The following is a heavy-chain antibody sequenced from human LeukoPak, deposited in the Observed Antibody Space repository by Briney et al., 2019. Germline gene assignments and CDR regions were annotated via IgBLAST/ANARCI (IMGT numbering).Heavy chain of an antibody. Sequence: GGSLRLSCAASGFTFSSFGMHWVRQAPGGGLEWVALILHDEKHYADSVKGRFTISRDNAKNTLYLQMNSLRAEDTAVYYCARYGYGLYWGQGILVTVSS. CDR2: ILHDEK. J-gene: IGHJ4*02. CDR3: ARYGYGLY. D-gene: IGHD5-18*01. CDR1: GFTFSSFG. V-gene: IGHV3-33*05.